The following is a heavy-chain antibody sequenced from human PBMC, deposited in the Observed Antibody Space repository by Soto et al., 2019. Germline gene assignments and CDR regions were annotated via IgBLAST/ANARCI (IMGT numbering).Heavy chain of an antibody. Sequence: SETLSLTCAVYGGSFSGYYWSWIRQPPGKGLEWIGEINHSGSTNYNPSLKSRVTISVDTSKNQFSLKLSSVTAADTAVYYCARDRMRWQWLVSVDAIDSWGQGTMVTV. CDR2: INHSGST. D-gene: IGHD6-19*01. CDR3: ARDRMRWQWLVSVDAIDS. J-gene: IGHJ3*02. CDR1: GGSFSGYY. V-gene: IGHV4-34*01.